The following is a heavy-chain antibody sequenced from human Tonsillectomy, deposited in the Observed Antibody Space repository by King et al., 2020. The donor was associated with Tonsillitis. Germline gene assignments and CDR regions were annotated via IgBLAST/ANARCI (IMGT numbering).Heavy chain of an antibody. CDR2: ISAYNGNT. CDR3: ARDLEYSDHSGSDY. Sequence: MQLVQSGAEVKKPGASVKVSCKASGYRFSSHGISWVRQAPGQGLEWMGWISAYNGNTNYAQKLRGRVTMTKDTSTNTAYMELRSLRSDDTAVYYCARDLEYSDHSGSDYWGQGTLVTVSS. J-gene: IGHJ4*02. D-gene: IGHD4-17*01. CDR1: GYRFSSHG. V-gene: IGHV1-18*01.